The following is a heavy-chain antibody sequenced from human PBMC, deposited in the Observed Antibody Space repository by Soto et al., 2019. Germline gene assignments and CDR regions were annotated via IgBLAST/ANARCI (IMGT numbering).Heavy chain of an antibody. D-gene: IGHD4-17*01. CDR3: ARDYDYGDLLEFLSYYYYGMDV. Sequence: GASVKVSCKASGYTFTSYGISWVRQAPGQGLEWMGWISAYNGNTNYAQKLQGRVTMTTDTSTSTAYMELRSLRSDDTAVYYCARDYDYGDLLEFLSYYYYGMDVWGQGTTVTVSS. CDR1: GYTFTSYG. V-gene: IGHV1-18*01. CDR2: ISAYNGNT. J-gene: IGHJ6*02.